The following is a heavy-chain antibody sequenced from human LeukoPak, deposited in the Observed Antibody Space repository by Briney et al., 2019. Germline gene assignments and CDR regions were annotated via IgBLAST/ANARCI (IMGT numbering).Heavy chain of an antibody. V-gene: IGHV3-33*06. J-gene: IGHJ3*02. D-gene: IGHD1-26*01. CDR3: AKGSGGSYYDAFHI. Sequence: DSVKGRFTISRDNSKNTLYLQMNSLRAEDTAVYYCAKGSGGSYYDAFHIWGQETMVTVSS.